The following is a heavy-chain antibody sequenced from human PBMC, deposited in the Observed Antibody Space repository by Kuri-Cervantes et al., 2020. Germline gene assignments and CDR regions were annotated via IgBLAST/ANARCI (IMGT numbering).Heavy chain of an antibody. Sequence: GGSLRLSCAASGFTFSSYWMTWIRQAPGKGLEYIAHINSGGTTISYTDSVRGRFTVSRDSAKDSLYLQMNNLKAEDTALYYCAGRGVTTSGAIITERGDFYGLDVWGQGTAVTVSS. J-gene: IGHJ6*02. CDR3: AGRGVTTSGAIITERGDFYGLDV. V-gene: IGHV3-11*01. CDR2: INSGGTTI. D-gene: IGHD3-3*01. CDR1: GFTFSSYW.